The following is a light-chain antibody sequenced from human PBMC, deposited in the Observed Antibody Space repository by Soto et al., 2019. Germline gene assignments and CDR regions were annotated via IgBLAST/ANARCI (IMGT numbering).Light chain of an antibody. Sequence: DIQMTQSPSSLSASVGDRVTITCRASQSISSYLNWYQQKPGKVPKLLIYATSSLQSGVPSRFSGSGSGTDFTLTISSVQPEEFATYYCQQSYSTPRAFGQGTKVEIK. V-gene: IGKV1-39*01. CDR3: QQSYSTPRA. J-gene: IGKJ1*01. CDR2: ATS. CDR1: QSISSY.